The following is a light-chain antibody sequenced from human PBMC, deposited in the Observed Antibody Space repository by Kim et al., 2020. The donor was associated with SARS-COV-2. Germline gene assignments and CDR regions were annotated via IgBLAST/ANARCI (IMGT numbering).Light chain of an antibody. J-gene: IGLJ3*02. CDR2: QDS. CDR1: KLGDKY. Sequence: VSHGQTASITCSGDKLGDKYACWYQQKPGQSPVLVIYQDSKRPSGIPERFSGSNSGNTATLTISGTQAMDEADYYCQAWDSSSWVFGGGTQLTVL. V-gene: IGLV3-1*01. CDR3: QAWDSSSWV.